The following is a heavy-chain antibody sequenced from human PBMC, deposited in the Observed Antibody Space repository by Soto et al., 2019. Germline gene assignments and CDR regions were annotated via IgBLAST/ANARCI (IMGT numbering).Heavy chain of an antibody. CDR2: ISAYNGNT. J-gene: IGHJ2*01. Sequence: SVKFSSRASGYTCTSCGIISVRQAPGQGLEWMGWISAYNGNTNYAQKLQGRVTMTTYTSTSTAYMELRSLRSDDTAVYYCARVPDYGDNVMYFDLWGRGTLVTVSS. D-gene: IGHD4-17*01. CDR3: ARVPDYGDNVMYFDL. V-gene: IGHV1-18*01. CDR1: GYTCTSCG.